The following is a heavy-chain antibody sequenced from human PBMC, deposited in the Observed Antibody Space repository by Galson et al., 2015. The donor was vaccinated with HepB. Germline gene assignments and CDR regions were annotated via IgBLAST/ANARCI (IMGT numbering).Heavy chain of an antibody. Sequence: SVKVSCKASGFTFTSSAMQWVRQAPGEGLEWMGGFDPENGDNLFAQKLQGRVTLTEDSSTDTAYMELRSLRFEDTAIYYCAAEYILPVSDGLSDVVRGVLGLWGQGTLVTVSS. V-gene: IGHV1-24*01. CDR3: AAEYILPVSDGLSDVVRGVLGL. CDR2: FDPENGDN. D-gene: IGHD3-10*01. J-gene: IGHJ4*02. CDR1: GFTFTSSA.